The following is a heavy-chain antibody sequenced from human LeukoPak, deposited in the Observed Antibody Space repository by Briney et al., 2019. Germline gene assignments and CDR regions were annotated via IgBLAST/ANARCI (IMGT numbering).Heavy chain of an antibody. J-gene: IGHJ4*02. Sequence: SETLSLTCTVSGGSISSSSYYWGWIRQPPGKGLEWIGSIYYSGSTYYNPSLKSRVTISVDTSKNQFSLKLSSVTAADTAVYYLASPDYGGNHDQWGQGTLVTVSS. CDR2: IYYSGST. CDR1: GGSISSSSYY. V-gene: IGHV4-39*01. D-gene: IGHD4-23*01. CDR3: ASPDYGGNHDQ.